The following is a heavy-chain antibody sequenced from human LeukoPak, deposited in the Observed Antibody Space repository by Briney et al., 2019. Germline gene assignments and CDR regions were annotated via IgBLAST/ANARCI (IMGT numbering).Heavy chain of an antibody. CDR3: ARAGAGALTNYYYYMDV. V-gene: IGHV1-69*04. D-gene: IGHD3-9*01. Sequence: ASVKVSCKASGGTFSSYAISWVRQAPGQGLEWMGRIIPILGIANYAQKFQGRVTITTDESTSTAYMELSSLRSEDTAVYYCARAGAGALTNYYYYMDVWGKGTTVTVSS. CDR2: IIPILGIA. CDR1: GGTFSSYA. J-gene: IGHJ6*03.